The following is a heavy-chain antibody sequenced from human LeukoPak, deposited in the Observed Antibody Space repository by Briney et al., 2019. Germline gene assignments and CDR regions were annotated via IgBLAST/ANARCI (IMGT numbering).Heavy chain of an antibody. Sequence: SETLSLTCAVYGGSFGGYYWSWIRQPPGKGLEWIGEINHSGNTNDNPSHKSRATISADTSKNQFSLKLRSVTAADTAVYYCARVAAAGTDPGAFDMWGQGTMVTVSS. V-gene: IGHV4-34*04. CDR2: INHSGNT. CDR1: GGSFGGYY. CDR3: ARVAAAGTDPGAFDM. D-gene: IGHD6-13*01. J-gene: IGHJ3*02.